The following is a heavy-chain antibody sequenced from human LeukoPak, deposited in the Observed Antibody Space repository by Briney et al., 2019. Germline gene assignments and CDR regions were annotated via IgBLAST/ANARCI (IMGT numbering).Heavy chain of an antibody. CDR2: IHNSATT. CDR1: GGSLSSYF. CDR3: ARSRGDFGDYGSWFDP. J-gene: IGHJ5*02. D-gene: IGHD4-17*01. V-gene: IGHV4-59*12. Sequence: SETLSLTCTVSGGSLSSYFWSWIRQPPGKGLEWIGYIHNSATTNCNPSLKSRVTISLDTAKNQFSLKLTSVTAADTAVYFCARSRGDFGDYGSWFDPWGQGTLVTVSS.